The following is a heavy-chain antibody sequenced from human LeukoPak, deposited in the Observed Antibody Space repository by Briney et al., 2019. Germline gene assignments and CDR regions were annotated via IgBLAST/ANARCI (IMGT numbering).Heavy chain of an antibody. V-gene: IGHV4-4*09. CDR1: GASISNYY. CDR2: IHTSGAS. Sequence: SGTLSLTCTVSGASISNYYGSWIRQTPEKGLEWMGHIHTSGASRYHPSLESRLTLSIDTSRNHLSLKLTSVTAADTAVYFCARLGSYHDFWGQGALVTVSS. CDR3: ARLGSYHDF. D-gene: IGHD1-26*01. J-gene: IGHJ4*02.